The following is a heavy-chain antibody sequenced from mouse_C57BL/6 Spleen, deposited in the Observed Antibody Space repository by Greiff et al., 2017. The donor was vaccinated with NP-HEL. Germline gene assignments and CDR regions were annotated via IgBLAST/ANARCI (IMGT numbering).Heavy chain of an antibody. D-gene: IGHD2-1*01. J-gene: IGHJ4*01. CDR1: GFTFSDYG. CDR2: ISSGSSTI. Sequence: DVKLVESGGGLVKPGGSLKLSCAASGFTFSDYGMHWVRQAPEKGLEWVAYISSGSSTIYYADTVKGRFTISRDNAKNTLFLQMTSLRSEDTAMYYCARMGYGNSYYYAMDYWGQGTSVTVSS. CDR3: ARMGYGNSYYYAMDY. V-gene: IGHV5-17*01.